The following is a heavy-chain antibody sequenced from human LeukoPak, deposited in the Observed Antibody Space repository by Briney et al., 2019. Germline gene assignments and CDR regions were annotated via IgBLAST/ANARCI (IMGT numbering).Heavy chain of an antibody. D-gene: IGHD2-2*02. Sequence: PSETLSLTCAVSGYSISSGYYWGWLRPPPGKGLEWIGSIYHSGSTYYNPSLKSRVTISVDTSKNQFSLKLSSVTAADTAVYYCAQGQLLYRRWFDPWGQGTLVTVSS. CDR3: AQGQLLYRRWFDP. CDR2: IYHSGST. CDR1: GYSISSGYY. J-gene: IGHJ5*02. V-gene: IGHV4-38-2*01.